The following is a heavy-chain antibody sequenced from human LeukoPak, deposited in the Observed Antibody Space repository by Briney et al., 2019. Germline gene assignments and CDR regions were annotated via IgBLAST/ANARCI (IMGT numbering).Heavy chain of an antibody. CDR3: ARVVAAAGNNWFDP. D-gene: IGHD6-25*01. CDR1: GDSITSGGYS. J-gene: IGHJ5*02. V-gene: IGHV4-30-4*07. Sequence: SETLSLTCAVSGDSITSGGYSWSWIRQTPGKGLEWIAYIHDSGSTYNNPSLKSRLSISIDTSKNQFSLKLNSVTAADTAVYYCARVVAAAGNNWFDPWGQGTLVTVSS. CDR2: IHDSGST.